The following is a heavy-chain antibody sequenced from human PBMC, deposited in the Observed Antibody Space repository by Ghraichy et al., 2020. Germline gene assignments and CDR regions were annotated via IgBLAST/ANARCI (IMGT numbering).Heavy chain of an antibody. CDR3: AKDRGYCSSTSCWPHAFDI. J-gene: IGHJ3*02. CDR1: GFTFSSYA. D-gene: IGHD2-2*01. CDR2: ISGSGGST. V-gene: IGHV3-23*01. Sequence: GGSLRLSCAASGFTFSSYAMSWVRQAPGKGLEWVSAISGSGGSTYYADSVKGRFTISRDNSKNTLYLQMNSLRAEDTAVYYCAKDRGYCSSTSCWPHAFDIWGQGTMVTVSS.